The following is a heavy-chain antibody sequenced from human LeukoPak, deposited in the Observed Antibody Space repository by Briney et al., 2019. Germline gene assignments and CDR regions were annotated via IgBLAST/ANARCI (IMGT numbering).Heavy chain of an antibody. CDR2: IYYTGGT. D-gene: IGHD3-10*01. V-gene: IGHV4-39*01. J-gene: IGHJ5*02. Sequence: PSETLSLTCTVSGGSIGSSGYYCGWIRQPPGKGLEWIGNIYYTGGTYYNPSLKSRVTISMDTSKNQFSLKLTSVTASDTAVYYCARHLLARGALNWFDPWGQGTLVTVSS. CDR3: ARHLLARGALNWFDP. CDR1: GGSIGSSGYY.